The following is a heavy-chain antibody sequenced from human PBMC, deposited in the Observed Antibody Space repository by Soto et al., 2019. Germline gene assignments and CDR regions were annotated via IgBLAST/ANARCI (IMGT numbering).Heavy chain of an antibody. CDR3: ARVNGVVYAWGGNWFDP. CDR1: GFTFSSYW. Sequence: EVQLVESGGGLVQPGGSLRLSCAASGFTFSSYWMSWVRQAPGKGLEWVANIKQDGSEKYYVDSVKGRFTISRDNAKNSLYLQMNSLRAEDTAVYYCARVNGVVYAWGGNWFDPWGQGTLVTVSS. CDR2: IKQDGSEK. V-gene: IGHV3-7*01. D-gene: IGHD2-8*02. J-gene: IGHJ5*02.